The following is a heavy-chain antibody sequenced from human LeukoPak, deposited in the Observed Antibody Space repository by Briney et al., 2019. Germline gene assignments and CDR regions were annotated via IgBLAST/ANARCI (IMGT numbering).Heavy chain of an antibody. CDR2: IGTAGDT. Sequence: GGSLRLSCAASGFTFSSYDMHWVRQATGKGLECVSAIGTAGDTYYPGSVKGRFTISRENAKNSLYLQMNSLRAGDTAVYYCARGFGFGELSQAYPSHWGQGTLVTVSS. J-gene: IGHJ4*02. V-gene: IGHV3-13*01. CDR1: GFTFSSYD. D-gene: IGHD3-10*01. CDR3: ARGFGFGELSQAYPSH.